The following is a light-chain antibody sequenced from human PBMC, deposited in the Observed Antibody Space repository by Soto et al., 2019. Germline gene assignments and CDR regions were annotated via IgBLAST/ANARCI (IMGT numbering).Light chain of an antibody. Sequence: DIQMTQSPASLSASVGDRVTITCRASQSISSYLNSYQQKPGKAPKFLIYAASSLQSGVPSRFSGSGSGTDFTLTISSLQPEDFATYYCQQSYRTPLTFGPGTKVDIK. V-gene: IGKV1-39*01. J-gene: IGKJ3*01. CDR1: QSISSY. CDR2: AAS. CDR3: QQSYRTPLT.